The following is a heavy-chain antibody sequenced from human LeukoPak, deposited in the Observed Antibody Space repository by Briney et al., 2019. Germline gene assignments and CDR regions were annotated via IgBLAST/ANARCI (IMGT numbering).Heavy chain of an antibody. V-gene: IGHV3-74*01. D-gene: IGHD2-2*01. CDR1: GFTFSNYW. Sequence: QPGGSLRLSCAASGFTFSNYWMNWVRQAPEKGLMWVSRINRDGSSTAYADSVEGRFTISRDNSKNTLYLQMNSLRADDTAVYYCARYTEGPSNFDSWGQGTLVTVSS. J-gene: IGHJ4*02. CDR3: ARYTEGPSNFDS. CDR2: INRDGSST.